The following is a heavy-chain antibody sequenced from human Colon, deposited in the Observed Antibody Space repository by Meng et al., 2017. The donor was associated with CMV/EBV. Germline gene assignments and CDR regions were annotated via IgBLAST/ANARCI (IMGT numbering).Heavy chain of an antibody. J-gene: IGHJ4*02. CDR1: GYTFTGYF. CDR3: ASLSGGDFDY. V-gene: IGHV1-2*02. Sequence: QVVLWRSGGEVKKPGASVKVAFKASGYTFTGYFMYWVRQAPGQGLEWLGVINPITGGTNYAQKFQGRVTMTRDTSMNTAYMELSRLRSDDTAVYYCASLSGGDFDYWGQGTLVTVSS. D-gene: IGHD1-26*01. CDR2: INPITGGT.